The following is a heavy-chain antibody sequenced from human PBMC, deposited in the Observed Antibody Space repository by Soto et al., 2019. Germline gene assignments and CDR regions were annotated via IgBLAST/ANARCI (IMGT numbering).Heavy chain of an antibody. Sequence: QVQLQQWGAGLLKPSETLSLTCAVYGGSFSGYYWSWIRQPPGKGREWIGEINHSGSTNYNPSLKSRVTISVDTSKNQFSLKLSSVTAADTAVYYCARGRGFGEHYYYYYMDVGGKGTTVTVSS. D-gene: IGHD3-10*01. CDR2: INHSGST. CDR1: GGSFSGYY. V-gene: IGHV4-34*01. J-gene: IGHJ6*03. CDR3: ARGRGFGEHYYYYYMDV.